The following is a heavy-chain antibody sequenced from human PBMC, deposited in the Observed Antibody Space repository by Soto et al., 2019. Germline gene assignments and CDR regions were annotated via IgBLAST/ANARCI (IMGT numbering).Heavy chain of an antibody. Sequence: VASVKVSCKASGYTFTTYGISWVRQAPGQGLEWMGWISAYSGSTKFAQKLQGRVTMTTDTSTTTAYMELRSLTSDDTAVYYCARDFTKSSSWPYYFAYRGQGTLVTVSS. D-gene: IGHD6-13*01. J-gene: IGHJ4*02. CDR3: ARDFTKSSSWPYYFAY. CDR2: ISAYSGST. V-gene: IGHV1-18*01. CDR1: GYTFTTYG.